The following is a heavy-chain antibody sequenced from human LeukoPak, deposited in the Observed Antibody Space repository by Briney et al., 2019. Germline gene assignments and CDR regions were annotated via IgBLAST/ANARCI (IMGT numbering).Heavy chain of an antibody. CDR1: GFTFSDYY. Sequence: GGSLRLSCAASGFTFSDYYMSWIRQAPGKGLEWVSYISSSGSTIYYADSVKGRFTISRDNAKNSLYLQMNSLRAEDTAVYYCARGRIYDILTGYYFDYWGQGTLVTVSS. CDR2: ISSSGSTI. CDR3: ARGRIYDILTGYYFDY. V-gene: IGHV3-11*04. D-gene: IGHD3-9*01. J-gene: IGHJ4*02.